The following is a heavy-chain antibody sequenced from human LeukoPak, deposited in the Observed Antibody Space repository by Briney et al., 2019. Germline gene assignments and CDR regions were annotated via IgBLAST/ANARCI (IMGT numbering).Heavy chain of an antibody. D-gene: IGHD1-26*01. CDR2: IRYDGSNK. CDR1: GFTFSSYG. V-gene: IGHV3-30*02. J-gene: IGHJ4*02. Sequence: PGGSLRLSCAASGFTFSSYGMHWVRQAPGKGLEWVAFIRYDGSNKYYADSVKGRLTISRDNSKNTLYLQMNSLRAEDTAVYYCAKDGQWELLTFDYWGQGTLVTVSS. CDR3: AKDGQWELLTFDY.